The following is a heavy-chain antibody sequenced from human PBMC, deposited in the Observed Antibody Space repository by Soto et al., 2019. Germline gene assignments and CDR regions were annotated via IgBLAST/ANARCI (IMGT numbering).Heavy chain of an antibody. J-gene: IGHJ4*02. V-gene: IGHV3-30*18. D-gene: IGHD5-18*01. CDR2: ISYDGSNE. Sequence: QVQLVESGGGVVQPGRSLRLSCAVSGFTFRSYGMHWVRQAPGKGLERVAGISYDGSNEDYADSVKGRFTISRDNSKNTLYLQMNSLRGEDTAVYYCAKGLSVIQPWLMDAYWGQGTLVTVSS. CDR3: AKGLSVIQPWLMDAY. CDR1: GFTFRSYG.